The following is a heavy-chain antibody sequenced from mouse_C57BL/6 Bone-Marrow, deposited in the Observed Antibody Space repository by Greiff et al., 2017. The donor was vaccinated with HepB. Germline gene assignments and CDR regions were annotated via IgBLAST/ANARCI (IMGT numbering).Heavy chain of an antibody. CDR2: INPSTGGT. V-gene: IGHV1-42*01. Sequence: VQLKQSGPELVKPGASVKISCKASGYSFTGYYMNWVKQSPEKSLEWIGEINPSTGGTTYNQKFKAKATLTVDKSSSTAYMQLKSLTSEDSAVYYCARTGLRPFAYWGQGTRVTVSA. J-gene: IGHJ3*01. CDR1: GYSFTGYY. D-gene: IGHD2-4*01. CDR3: ARTGLRPFAY.